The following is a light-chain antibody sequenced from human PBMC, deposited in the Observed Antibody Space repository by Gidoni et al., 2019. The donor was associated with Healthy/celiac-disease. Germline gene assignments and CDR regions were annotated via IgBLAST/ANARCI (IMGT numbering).Light chain of an antibody. V-gene: IGKV1-33*01. CDR1: QDISNY. CDR3: QQYDNLPTWT. J-gene: IGKJ1*01. Sequence: DIQMTQSPSSLSASVGDRVTITCQASQDISNYLNWYQQKPGKAPKLLIYAASNLETGVPSRFSGSGSGTDFTFTISSLQPEAIATYYCQQYDNLPTWTFGQGTKVEIK. CDR2: AAS.